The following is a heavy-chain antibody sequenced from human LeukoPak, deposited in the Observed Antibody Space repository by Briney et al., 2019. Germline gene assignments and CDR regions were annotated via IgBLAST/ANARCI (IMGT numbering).Heavy chain of an antibody. J-gene: IGHJ5*02. D-gene: IGHD1-26*01. V-gene: IGHV1-69*06. CDR1: GGTFSSYD. CDR2: IMPISGTA. Sequence: GASVKVSCKASGGTFSSYDISWVRQAPGQGLEWMGGIMPISGTANYAQKFQGRVTITADKPTNTAYMELSSLRSEDTAVYYCARSTSGSYYWFDPWGQGTLVTVSS. CDR3: ARSTSGSYYWFDP.